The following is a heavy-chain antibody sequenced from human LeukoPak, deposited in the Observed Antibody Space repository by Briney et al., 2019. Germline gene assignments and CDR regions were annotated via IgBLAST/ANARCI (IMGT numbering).Heavy chain of an antibody. J-gene: IGHJ4*02. CDR3: ASGVTTVTTRIFDY. CDR1: GGSISSSSYY. D-gene: IGHD4-17*01. V-gene: IGHV4-39*07. Sequence: SETLSLTCTVSGGSISSSSYYWGWIRQPPGKGLEWIGSIYYSGSTYYNPSLKSRVTISVDTSKNQFSLKLSSVTGADTAVYYCASGVTTVTTRIFDYWGEGTLVTVSS. CDR2: IYYSGST.